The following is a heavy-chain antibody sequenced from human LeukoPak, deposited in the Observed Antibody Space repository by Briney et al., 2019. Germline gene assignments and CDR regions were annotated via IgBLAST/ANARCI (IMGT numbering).Heavy chain of an antibody. CDR3: ANEWEMATLGGGHADY. J-gene: IGHJ4*02. CDR2: ISYDGSNK. V-gene: IGHV3-30*18. CDR1: GFTFSSYG. D-gene: IGHD5-24*01. Sequence: PGRSLRLSCAASGFTFSSYGMHWVRQAPDKGLEWVAVISYDGSNKYYADSVKGRFTISRDNSKNTLYLQMNSLRAEDRAVYYCANEWEMATLGGGHADYWGQGTLVTVSS.